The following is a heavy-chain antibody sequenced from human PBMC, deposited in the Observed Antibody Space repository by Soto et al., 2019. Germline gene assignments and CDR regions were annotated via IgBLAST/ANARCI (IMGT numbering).Heavy chain of an antibody. CDR3: ASSGSRLRFFYYYGMDV. J-gene: IGHJ6*02. Sequence: SETLSLTCAVYGGSFSGYYWSWIRQPPGKGLEWIGEINHSGSTNYNPPLKSRVTISVDTSKNQFSLKLSSVTAADTAVYYCASSGSRLRFFYYYGMDVWGQGTTVTVSS. CDR1: GGSFSGYY. V-gene: IGHV4-34*01. D-gene: IGHD3-3*01. CDR2: INHSGST.